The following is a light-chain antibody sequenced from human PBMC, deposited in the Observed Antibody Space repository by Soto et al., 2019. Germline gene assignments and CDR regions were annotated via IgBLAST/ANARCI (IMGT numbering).Light chain of an antibody. J-gene: IGLJ1*01. Sequence: QSALTQPRSVSGSPGQSVTISCTGTSSDVGGYNYVSWYQQHPGKAPKAMIYDVSERPSGVPARFSGSKSGNTASLTISGLQAEDEADYYCCSYAGSPRYVLGTGTKLTVL. V-gene: IGLV2-11*01. CDR2: DVS. CDR1: SSDVGGYNY. CDR3: CSYAGSPRYV.